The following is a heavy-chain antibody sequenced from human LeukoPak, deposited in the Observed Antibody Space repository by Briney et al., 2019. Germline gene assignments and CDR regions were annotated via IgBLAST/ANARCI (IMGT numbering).Heavy chain of an antibody. D-gene: IGHD3-16*02. CDR1: GFTFSTYA. V-gene: IGHV3-23*01. Sequence: GGSLRLSCAASGFTFSTYAMSWVRQAPGKGLEWVSAISGSGGSTYSADSVKGRFTISRDNSKNTLSLQMNSLRAEDTAVYYCAKGLRLGELSLSFDYWGQGTLVTVPS. J-gene: IGHJ4*02. CDR2: ISGSGGST. CDR3: AKGLRLGELSLSFDY.